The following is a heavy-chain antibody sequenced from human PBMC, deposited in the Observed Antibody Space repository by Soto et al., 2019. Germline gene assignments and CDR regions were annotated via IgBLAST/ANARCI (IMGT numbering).Heavy chain of an antibody. V-gene: IGHV1-2*04. D-gene: IGHD2-2*01. CDR1: GCTFTGYY. Sequence: GASGKVSWKASGCTFTGYYMQWGRQAPGQGLEWMGWINPNSGGTNYAQKFQGWVTMTRDTSISTAYMELSRLRSDDTAVYFCARHPGSSTTNSPGAALFYAMYVW. J-gene: IGHJ6*01. CDR3: ARHPGSSTTNSPGAALFYAMYV. CDR2: INPNSGGT.